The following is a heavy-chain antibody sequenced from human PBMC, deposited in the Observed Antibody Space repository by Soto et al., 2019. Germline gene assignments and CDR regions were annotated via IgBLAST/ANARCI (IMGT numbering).Heavy chain of an antibody. J-gene: IGHJ6*02. CDR2: IYYSGST. Sequence: PSETLSLTCTVSGGSISSGDAYWSWIRQSPGKGLEWIGYIYYSGSTNYNPSLKSRVTISVDTSKNQFSLKLSSVTAADTAVYYCAREKYDFWSEGVDVWGQGTTVTVSS. CDR1: GGSISSGDAY. D-gene: IGHD3-3*01. V-gene: IGHV4-61*08. CDR3: AREKYDFWSEGVDV.